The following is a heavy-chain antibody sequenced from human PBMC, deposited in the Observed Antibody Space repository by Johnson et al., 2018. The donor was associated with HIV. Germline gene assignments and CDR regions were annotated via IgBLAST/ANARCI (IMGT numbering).Heavy chain of an antibody. J-gene: IGHJ3*02. CDR2: MSFDGNNR. CDR3: AKETPSSGGTFDI. Sequence: QVQLVESGGGVVQPGRSLRLSCAASGFTFSSYAMHWVRQAPGKGLEWVAVMSFDGNNRYYADSVKGRFTISRDNSKNTLYLQMNSLRAEDTAVYYCAKETPSSGGTFDIWGQGTMVTVSS. V-gene: IGHV3-30-3*01. D-gene: IGHD6-25*01. CDR1: GFTFSSYA.